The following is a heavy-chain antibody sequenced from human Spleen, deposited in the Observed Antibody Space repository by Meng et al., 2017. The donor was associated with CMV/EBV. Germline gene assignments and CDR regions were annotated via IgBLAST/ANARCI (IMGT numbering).Heavy chain of an antibody. J-gene: IGHJ4*02. V-gene: IGHV1-18*01. Sequence: ASVKVSCKASGYTFTTYGISWVRQAPGQGLEWMGWISAYNGNTNFAQKFQGGVTMTTDTSTSTAYMELRSLRSDDTAVYYCARDHARYQLHLNGYWGQGTLVTVSS. CDR3: ARDHARYQLHLNGY. D-gene: IGHD2-2*01. CDR2: ISAYNGNT. CDR1: GYTFTTYG.